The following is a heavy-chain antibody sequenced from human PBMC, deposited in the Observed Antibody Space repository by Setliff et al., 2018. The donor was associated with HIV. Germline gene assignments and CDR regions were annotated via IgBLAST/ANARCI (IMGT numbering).Heavy chain of an antibody. CDR3: AKDSSKIVATINGGYFDS. Sequence: GGSLRLSCTASGFILNNYAMSWVRQAPGKGLEWVSSISSTDNTTYYAEAVKGRLTISRNNLKNTLYLYMTNLRAEDTAVYYCAKDSSKIVATINGGYFDSWGQGALVTVSS. D-gene: IGHD5-12*01. CDR2: ISSTDNTT. CDR1: GFILNNYA. V-gene: IGHV3-23*01. J-gene: IGHJ4*02.